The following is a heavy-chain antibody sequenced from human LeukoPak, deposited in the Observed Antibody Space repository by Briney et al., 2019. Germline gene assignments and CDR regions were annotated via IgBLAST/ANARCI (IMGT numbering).Heavy chain of an antibody. D-gene: IGHD5-24*01. CDR2: INHSGST. V-gene: IGHV4-34*01. J-gene: IGHJ4*02. CDR1: GGSFSDYY. Sequence: SETLSLTCAVYGGSFSDYYWTWIRQPPGKGLEWIGEINHSGSTNYNPSLKSRVTISVDTSKNQFSLKLSSVTAADTAVYYCAKDHSQGVATILFYWGQGTLVTVSS. CDR3: AKDHSQGVATILFY.